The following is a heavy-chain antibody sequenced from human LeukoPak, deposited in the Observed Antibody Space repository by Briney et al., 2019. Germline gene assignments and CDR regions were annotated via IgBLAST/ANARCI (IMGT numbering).Heavy chain of an antibody. V-gene: IGHV4-38-2*02. CDR1: GCSISSGYY. CDR3: ARDLPADY. CDR2: IYHSGST. Sequence: SETLSLTCTVSGCSISSGYYWGWIRQPPGKGLEWIGSIYHSGSTYYNPSLKSRVTISVDTSKNQFSLKLSSVTAADTAVYYCARDLPADYWGQGTLVAVSS. J-gene: IGHJ4*02.